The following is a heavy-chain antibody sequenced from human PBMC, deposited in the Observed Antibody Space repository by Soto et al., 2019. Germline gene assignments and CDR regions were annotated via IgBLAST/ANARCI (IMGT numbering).Heavy chain of an antibody. CDR1: GYTFSSYD. J-gene: IGHJ4*02. D-gene: IGHD6-19*01. CDR3: ARDKSPYSSGWHNRHFDY. CDR2: MNPSTGKT. Sequence: GASVKVSCKTSGYTFSSYDINWVRQAAGQGLEWMGWMNPSTGKTGYAQKFQGRITMTRDTSISTAYMELTSLRAEDTAVYYCARDKSPYSSGWHNRHFDYWGQGTLVTVSS. V-gene: IGHV1-8*01.